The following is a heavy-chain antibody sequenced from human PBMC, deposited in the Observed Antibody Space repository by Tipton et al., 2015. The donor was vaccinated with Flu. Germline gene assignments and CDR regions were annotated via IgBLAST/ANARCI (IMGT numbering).Heavy chain of an antibody. V-gene: IGHV3-11*01. CDR3: ARDHAPRYSYGYYYYGMDV. CDR2: ISSSGSTI. D-gene: IGHD5-18*01. CDR1: GFTFSDYY. J-gene: IGHJ6*02. Sequence: SLRLSCAASGFTFSDYYMSWIRQAPGKGLEWVSYISSSGSTIYYADSVKGRFTISRDNAKNSLYLQMNSLRAEDTAVYYCARDHAPRYSYGYYYYGMDVWGQGTKVTVSS.